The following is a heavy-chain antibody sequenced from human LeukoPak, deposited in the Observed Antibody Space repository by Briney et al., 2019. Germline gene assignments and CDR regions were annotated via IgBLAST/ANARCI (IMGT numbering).Heavy chain of an antibody. Sequence: PSETLSLTCTDSGGSISSGSFCGGWIRQPRGRGLEWVGNIYYRGSTSYNPSLTSRVPMSVDTPKNQLSLRLSSVTAADTAVYFCARPIEGSGYDYPVFDYWGQGTLVTVSS. CDR2: IYYRGST. V-gene: IGHV4-39*01. CDR1: GGSISSGSFC. D-gene: IGHD5-12*01. CDR3: ARPIEGSGYDYPVFDY. J-gene: IGHJ4*02.